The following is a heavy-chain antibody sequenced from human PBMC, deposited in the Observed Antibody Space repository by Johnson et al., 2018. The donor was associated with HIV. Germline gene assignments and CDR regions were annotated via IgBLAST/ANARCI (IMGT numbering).Heavy chain of an antibody. D-gene: IGHD1-26*01. CDR1: GFTFSSSA. CDR2: ISTSGDTV. CDR3: VTADRGSA. Sequence: MQLVESGGGLVQPGGSLRLSCAASGFTFSSSAMHWVHQAPGKGLEWVSVISTSGDTVLYTDSVKGRFTVSRDNAKNSLYLQMNSLRDEDTAVYYCVTADRGSAWGQGTTVTVSS. J-gene: IGHJ3*01. V-gene: IGHV3-62*03.